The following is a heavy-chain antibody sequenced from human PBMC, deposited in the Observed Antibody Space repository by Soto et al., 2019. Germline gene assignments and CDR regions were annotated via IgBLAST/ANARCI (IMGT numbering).Heavy chain of an antibody. V-gene: IGHV4-34*01. J-gene: IGHJ5*02. Sequence: PSATLSLTCAVYGGSFSGYYWSWIRQAPGKGLEWIGEINHSGSTNYNPSLKSRVTISVDTSKNQFSLKLSSVTAADTAVYYCARVRCRTFWSGYSKGWFDPWGQGTLVT. CDR3: ARVRCRTFWSGYSKGWFDP. D-gene: IGHD3-3*01. CDR2: INHSGST. CDR1: GGSFSGYY.